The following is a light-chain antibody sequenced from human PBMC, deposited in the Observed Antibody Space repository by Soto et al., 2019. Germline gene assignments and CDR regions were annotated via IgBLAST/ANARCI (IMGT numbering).Light chain of an antibody. CDR3: QQYTGSPTT. V-gene: IGKV3D-15*02. CDR1: QSVSSN. J-gene: IGKJ5*01. Sequence: EIVMTQSPATLSVSPGERATLSCRASQSVSSNLAWYQQKPGQAPRLLIYGASTRAAGIPDSFSGSGSGTDFTLTITRLEPEDSAVYFCQQYTGSPTTFGQGTRLEIK. CDR2: GAS.